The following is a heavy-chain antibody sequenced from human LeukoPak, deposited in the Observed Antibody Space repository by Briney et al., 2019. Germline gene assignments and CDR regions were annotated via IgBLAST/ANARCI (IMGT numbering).Heavy chain of an antibody. Sequence: SVKVSCKASGGTFSSYAISWVRQAPGQRLEWMGRIIPILGIANYAQKFQGRVTITADKSTSTAYMELSSLRSEDTAVYYCASWNDYDSSGYWFDYWGQGTLVTVSS. CDR3: ASWNDYDSSGYWFDY. D-gene: IGHD3-22*01. J-gene: IGHJ4*02. V-gene: IGHV1-69*04. CDR2: IIPILGIA. CDR1: GGTFSSYA.